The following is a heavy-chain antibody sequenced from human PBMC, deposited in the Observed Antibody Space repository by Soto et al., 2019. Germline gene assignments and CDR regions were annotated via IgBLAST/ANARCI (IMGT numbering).Heavy chain of an antibody. CDR1: GFTFSSYA. Sequence: EVQLLESGGGLVQPGGSLRLSCAASGFTFSSYAMSWVRQAPGKGLEWVSAISGSGGSTYYAYSVKGRFTISRDNSKNTLYLHMNSRRAEDTAVYYSAKSRYSSGYRWYCYYCGQGTVVTVSS. J-gene: IGHJ4*02. V-gene: IGHV3-23*01. CDR2: ISGSGGST. CDR3: AKSRYSSGYRWYCYY. D-gene: IGHD3-22*01.